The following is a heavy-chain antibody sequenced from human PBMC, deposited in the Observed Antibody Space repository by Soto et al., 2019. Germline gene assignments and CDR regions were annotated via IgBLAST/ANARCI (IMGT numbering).Heavy chain of an antibody. J-gene: IGHJ3*02. CDR3: ARLGCTNGVCYNGEDAFAI. CDR2: IYPGDSDT. Sequence: PGESLKISCKGSGYSFTSYWIGWVRQMPGKGLEWMGIIYPGDSDTRYSPSFQGQVTISADKSISTAYLQWSSLKASDTAMYYCARLGCTNGVCYNGEDAFAIWGQGTMVTVSS. D-gene: IGHD2-8*01. CDR1: GYSFTSYW. V-gene: IGHV5-51*01.